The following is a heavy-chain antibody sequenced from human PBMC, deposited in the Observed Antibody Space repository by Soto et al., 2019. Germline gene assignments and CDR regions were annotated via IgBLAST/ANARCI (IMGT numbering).Heavy chain of an antibody. V-gene: IGHV4-39*01. Sequence: SETLSLTCSVSGVSISSNNYYWGWIRQPPGKGLEWMGSIYYSGSIYHNPSLKSRVTMSIDTSQKQFSLKLSSVTAADTAVYYCARQTWDYFSSYFADWGQGTRVT. J-gene: IGHJ4*02. CDR3: ARQTWDYFSSYFAD. D-gene: IGHD3-3*01. CDR1: GVSISSNNYY. CDR2: IYYSGSI.